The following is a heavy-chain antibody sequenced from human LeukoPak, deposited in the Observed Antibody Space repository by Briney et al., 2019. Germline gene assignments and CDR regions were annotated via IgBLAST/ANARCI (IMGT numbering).Heavy chain of an antibody. Sequence: PGRSLRLSCAASGFTFSSYAMHWVRQAPGKGLEWVAVISYDGSNKYYADSVKGRFTISRDNSKNTLYLQMNSLRAEDTAVYYCARRYYGSGSFYGMDVWGQGTTVTVSS. D-gene: IGHD3-10*01. CDR2: ISYDGSNK. V-gene: IGHV3-30-3*01. CDR3: ARRYYGSGSFYGMDV. CDR1: GFTFSSYA. J-gene: IGHJ6*02.